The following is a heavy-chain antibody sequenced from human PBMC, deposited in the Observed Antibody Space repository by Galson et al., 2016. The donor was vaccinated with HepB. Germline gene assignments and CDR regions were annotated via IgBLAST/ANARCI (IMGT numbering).Heavy chain of an antibody. Sequence: SVKVSCKASGYIFSSYMHWVRQAPGQGLEWMGIINPSGGSTSYARKFQDRVTMTRDTSTSTVYMELSSLRSEDTALYYCAKGLEGVSGAFDIWGQGTMVTVSS. CDR1: GYIFSSY. CDR3: AKGLEGVSGAFDI. V-gene: IGHV1-46*01. D-gene: IGHD3-10*01. CDR2: INPSGGST. J-gene: IGHJ3*02.